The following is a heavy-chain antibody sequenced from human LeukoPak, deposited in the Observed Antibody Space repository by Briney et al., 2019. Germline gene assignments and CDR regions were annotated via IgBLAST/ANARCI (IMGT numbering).Heavy chain of an antibody. D-gene: IGHD6-19*01. V-gene: IGHV3-43*02. CDR3: SKEGPIAVANYFDY. Sequence: PGGSLRLSCAASGFTFDDYAMHWVRQAPGKGLEWVSLITGDDSGTYYADSVKGRFTISRDNSKNSLYLQMNSLRTVDTALYYCSKEGPIAVANYFDYWGQGTLVTVSS. CDR2: ITGDDSGT. J-gene: IGHJ4*02. CDR1: GFTFDDYA.